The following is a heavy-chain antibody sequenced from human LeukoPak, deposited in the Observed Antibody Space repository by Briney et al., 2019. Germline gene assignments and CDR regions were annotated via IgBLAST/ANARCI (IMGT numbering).Heavy chain of an antibody. J-gene: IGHJ3*02. Sequence: SETLSLTCAVYGGSFSGYYWSWIRQPPGKGLEWIGEINHSGSTNYNPSLKSRVTISVDTSKNQFSLKLSSGTAADTAVYYCARGQFSMFRAFDIWGQGTMVTVSS. D-gene: IGHD3-10*02. CDR1: GGSFSGYY. V-gene: IGHV4-34*01. CDR2: INHSGST. CDR3: ARGQFSMFRAFDI.